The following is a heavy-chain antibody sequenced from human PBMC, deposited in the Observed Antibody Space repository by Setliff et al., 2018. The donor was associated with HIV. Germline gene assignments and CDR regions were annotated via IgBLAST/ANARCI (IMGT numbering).Heavy chain of an antibody. Sequence: SETLSLTCTVSGGSISTYYWSWIRQASGRGLEWIGYIYYTGRTNYNPSLKSRVTMSLDSSKKQFSLKLSSVTAADTAVYFCARDVGGFTVFAVPRGGFDPWGQGTLVTVSS. D-gene: IGHD3-3*01. J-gene: IGHJ5*02. CDR2: IYYTGRT. CDR3: ARDVGGFTVFAVPRGGFDP. V-gene: IGHV4-59*01. CDR1: GGSISTYY.